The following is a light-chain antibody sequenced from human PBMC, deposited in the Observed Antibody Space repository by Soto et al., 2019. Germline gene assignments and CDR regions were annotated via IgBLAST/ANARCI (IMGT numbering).Light chain of an antibody. V-gene: IGKV3-20*01. CDR2: GGS. Sequence: ETVLTQSPGTLSLSPGERLTLSCTATQSVTSSYLAWYQHKPGQAPRLLIYGGSTKATGTPDRFSGSGSGTDITLTIFRLEPEDFAVYYCLQYGRSPFTVGPGTEVDI. J-gene: IGKJ3*01. CDR3: LQYGRSPFT. CDR1: QSVTSSY.